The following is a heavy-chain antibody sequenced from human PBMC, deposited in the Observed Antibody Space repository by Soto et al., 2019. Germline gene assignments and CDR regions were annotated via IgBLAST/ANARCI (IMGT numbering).Heavy chain of an antibody. CDR3: ARELLAPTRGWFDP. J-gene: IGHJ5*02. V-gene: IGHV4-31*03. Sequence: QVHLQESGPGLVKPSQTLSLACTVTGHSMERSGDYWSWIRQVPGQGLEWLGYIFFSGTTYYNPSFKSRVIMSVDTSRNQFFLNLTAVTAADTGVYYCARELLAPTRGWFDPWGQGTLVRVSS. CDR2: IFFSGTT. CDR1: GHSMERSGDY. D-gene: IGHD2-8*02.